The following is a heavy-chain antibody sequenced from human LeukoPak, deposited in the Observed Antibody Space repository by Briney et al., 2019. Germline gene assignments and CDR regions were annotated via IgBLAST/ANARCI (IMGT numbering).Heavy chain of an antibody. D-gene: IGHD6-19*01. J-gene: IGHJ6*02. V-gene: IGHV4-39*07. CDR3: ARLVAVAGVFYYYGMDV. CDR1: GGSISSSSYY. Sequence: SETLSLICIVSGGSISSSSYYWGWIRQPPGKGLEWIGSMYYSGSTYYNPSLKSRVTISVDTSKNQFSLKLSSVTAADTAVYYCARLVAVAGVFYYYGMDVWGQGTTVTVSS. CDR2: MYYSGST.